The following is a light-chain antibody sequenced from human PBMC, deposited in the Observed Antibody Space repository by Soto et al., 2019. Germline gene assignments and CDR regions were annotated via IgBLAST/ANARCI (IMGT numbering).Light chain of an antibody. Sequence: DIQMTQSPTSLSASVGERVTIACRASQSIINYLNWYQQKPGKAPNLLIYGASSLQSGVPSRFSGSGSGTDFTLTISSLQPEDFANYYCQQSHSTPPTFGQGTKVEI. CDR1: QSIINY. V-gene: IGKV1-39*01. CDR3: QQSHSTPPT. J-gene: IGKJ1*01. CDR2: GAS.